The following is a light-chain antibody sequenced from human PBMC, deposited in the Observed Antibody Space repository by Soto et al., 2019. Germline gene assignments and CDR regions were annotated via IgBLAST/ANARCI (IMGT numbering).Light chain of an antibody. CDR3: TSFTTSTLVV. Sequence: QSALTQPASVSGSPGQSITISCTGTSSDIGFYNYVSWYQQHPGKAPKLMIYEVTNRPSGVSNRFSASKSGNTASLTISGLQTEDEAHYYCTSFTTSTLVVFGGGTKVTVL. CDR2: EVT. CDR1: SSDIGFYNY. J-gene: IGLJ2*01. V-gene: IGLV2-14*01.